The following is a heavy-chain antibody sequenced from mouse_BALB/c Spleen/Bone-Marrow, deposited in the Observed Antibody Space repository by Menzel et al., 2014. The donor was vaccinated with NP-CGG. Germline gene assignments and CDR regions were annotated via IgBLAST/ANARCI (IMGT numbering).Heavy chain of an antibody. CDR3: ARHGYYAMDY. CDR1: GFGFSRYW. CDR2: INPDSSTI. Sequence: EVKLVESGGGLVQPGGSLKLSCAASGFGFSRYWMSWVRQAPGKGLEWIGEINPDSSTINYTPPLKDKFIISRDNAKNTLYLQMSKVRSEDTALYYCARHGYYAMDYWGQGTSVTVSS. V-gene: IGHV4-1*02. J-gene: IGHJ4*01.